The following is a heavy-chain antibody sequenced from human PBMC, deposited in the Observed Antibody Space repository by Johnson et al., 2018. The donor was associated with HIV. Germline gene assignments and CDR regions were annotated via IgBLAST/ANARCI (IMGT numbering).Heavy chain of an antibody. CDR3: AKDMVAAAGIYSGIAFDI. V-gene: IGHV3-48*04. CDR1: GFTFSSYA. CDR2: ISSSGSTI. D-gene: IGHD6-13*01. J-gene: IGHJ3*02. Sequence: VQLVESGGGVVQPGRSLRLSCAASGFTFSSYAMHWVRQAPGKGLEWVSYISSSGSTIYYADSVKGRFTISRDNAKNSLYLQMNSLRAEDTALYYCAKDMVAAAGIYSGIAFDIWGKGQWSPSLQ.